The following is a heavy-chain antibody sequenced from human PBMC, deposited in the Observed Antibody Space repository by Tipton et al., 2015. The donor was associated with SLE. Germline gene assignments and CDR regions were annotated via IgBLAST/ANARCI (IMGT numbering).Heavy chain of an antibody. Sequence: SGFLFSTFGMHWVRQAPGKGLEWAAYIRYDGSDKKYRDSIKGRFTVTRDSSTNTLFLHMISLRAEDTAVYYCAKERRDCRSGACYSDFFDSWGQGTLVTVSS. J-gene: IGHJ5*01. CDR1: GFLFSTFG. V-gene: IGHV3-30*02. CDR3: AKERRDCRSGACYSDFFDS. D-gene: IGHD2-15*01. CDR2: IRYDGSDK.